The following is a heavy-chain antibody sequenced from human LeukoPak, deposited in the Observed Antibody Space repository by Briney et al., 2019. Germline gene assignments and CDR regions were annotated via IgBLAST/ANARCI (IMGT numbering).Heavy chain of an antibody. CDR1: GFTFSSYA. J-gene: IGHJ4*02. CDR3: AKTTTGYSSGRYPGWPVDY. D-gene: IGHD6-19*01. V-gene: IGHV3-23*01. Sequence: PGGSLRLSCAASGFTFSSYAVSWVRQAPGKGLKWVSAISGSGGGTYYADSVKGRFTISRDNSKNTLYLQMSSLSTEDTAVYYCAKTTTGYSSGRYPGWPVDYWGQGTLVSVSS. CDR2: ISGSGGGT.